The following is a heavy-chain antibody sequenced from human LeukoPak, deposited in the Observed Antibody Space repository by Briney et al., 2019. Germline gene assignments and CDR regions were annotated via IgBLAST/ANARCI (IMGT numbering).Heavy chain of an antibody. CDR1: GFTFSSYS. J-gene: IGHJ4*02. CDR2: ISSSSSYI. V-gene: IGHV3-21*01. D-gene: IGHD2-15*01. CDR3: ARGIRVGYCSGGSCYRVDY. Sequence: GGSLRLSCAASGFTFSSYSMNWVRQAPGKGLEWVSSISSSSSYIYYADSVKGRFTISRDNAKNSLYLQMNSLRAEDTAVYYCARGIRVGYCSGGSCYRVDYWGQGTLVTVSS.